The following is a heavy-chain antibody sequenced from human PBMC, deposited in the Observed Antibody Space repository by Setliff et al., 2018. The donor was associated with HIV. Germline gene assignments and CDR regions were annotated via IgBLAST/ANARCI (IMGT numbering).Heavy chain of an antibody. CDR3: AKDPRAAVATICDY. V-gene: IGHV1-2*02. Sequence: ASVKVSCKASGYAFTGYYLHWVRQAPGQGLEWMGWINPSDGGAKYAHNFEGRVTMTRDTSISTAYMELSRLRSDDTALYYCAKDPRAAVATICDYWGQGTLVTVSS. J-gene: IGHJ4*02. CDR2: INPSDGGA. CDR1: GYAFTGYY. D-gene: IGHD5-12*01.